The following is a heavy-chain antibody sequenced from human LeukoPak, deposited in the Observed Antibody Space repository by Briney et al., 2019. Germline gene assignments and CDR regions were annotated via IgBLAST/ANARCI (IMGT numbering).Heavy chain of an antibody. CDR1: GGSISSGGYS. V-gene: IGHV4-30-4*07. Sequence: SETLSLTCGVSGGSISSGGYSWSWIRQPPGKAPEWIGYIFRTGTTYYNPSLKSRVTISIDTSKNQFSLKLSSVTAADTAVYYCARRCYYDSSGPYYFDYWGQGTLVTVSS. D-gene: IGHD3-22*01. J-gene: IGHJ4*02. CDR2: IFRTGTT. CDR3: ARRCYYDSSGPYYFDY.